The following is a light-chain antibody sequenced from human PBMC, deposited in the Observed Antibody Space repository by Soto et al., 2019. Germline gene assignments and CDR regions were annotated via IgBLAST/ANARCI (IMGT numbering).Light chain of an antibody. V-gene: IGKV3-11*01. Sequence: EIVLTQSPATLSLSPGERATLSCRASQSVSSYLAWYQQKPGQAPRLLIYDASNRATGIPARFSGSGSGTDFTLTISSLEPEDFAVYYCKQRSNWPPLTFGGWTKVEIK. CDR3: KQRSNWPPLT. CDR2: DAS. J-gene: IGKJ4*01. CDR1: QSVSSY.